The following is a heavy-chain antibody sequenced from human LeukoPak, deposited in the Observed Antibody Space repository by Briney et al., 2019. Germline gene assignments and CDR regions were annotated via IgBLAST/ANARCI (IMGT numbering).Heavy chain of an antibody. CDR2: IYHNGNT. Sequence: SVTLSLTCAVSGYSISSGYYWGWIRQPPGKGLEWIGTIYHNGNTYYNPSLKSRVTISVDTSKNQFSLKLSSVTAADTAVYYCARVRYNYGDSDYWGQGTLVTVSS. CDR1: GYSISSGYY. J-gene: IGHJ4*02. D-gene: IGHD5-18*01. CDR3: ARVRYNYGDSDY. V-gene: IGHV4-38-2*01.